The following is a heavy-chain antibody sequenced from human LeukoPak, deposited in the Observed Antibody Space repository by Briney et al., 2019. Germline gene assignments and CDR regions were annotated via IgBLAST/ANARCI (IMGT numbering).Heavy chain of an antibody. CDR2: ISSSGSTI. Sequence: GGSLSLSCAASGCTFSSYEMNWVRQAPGKGLEWVSHISSSGSTIYYADSVKGRFTISRDNAKNSLHLQMSSLRAEDTAVYFCARDARGLCSSANCFFDYWGQGTLVTVSS. CDR1: GCTFSSYE. V-gene: IGHV3-48*03. CDR3: ARDARGLCSSANCFFDY. D-gene: IGHD2-2*01. J-gene: IGHJ4*02.